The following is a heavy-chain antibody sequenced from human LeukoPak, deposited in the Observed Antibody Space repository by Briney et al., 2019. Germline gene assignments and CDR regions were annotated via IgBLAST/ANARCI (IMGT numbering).Heavy chain of an antibody. V-gene: IGHV1-18*01. Sequence: ASVKVSCKASGYTFTSYGISWVRQAPGQGLEWMGWISAYNGNTNYAQKLQGRVTMTTDTSTSTAYMELRSLRSDDTAVYYCARDRRSYYDSSGYYYRDYWGQGTLVTVSS. D-gene: IGHD3-22*01. CDR1: GYTFTSYG. CDR2: ISAYNGNT. CDR3: ARDRRSYYDSSGYYYRDY. J-gene: IGHJ4*02.